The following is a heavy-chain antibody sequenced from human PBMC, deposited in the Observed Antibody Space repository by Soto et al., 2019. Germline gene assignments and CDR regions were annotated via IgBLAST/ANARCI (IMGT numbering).Heavy chain of an antibody. CDR3: ARDRLPYSSSSMGFDY. D-gene: IGHD6-6*01. Sequence: QVQLVESGGGVVQPGRSLRLSCAASGFTFSSYSMHWVRQAPGKGLEWVAVIWYDGSNKYYADSVKGRFTISRDNSKNTLYLQMNSLRAEDTAVYYCARDRLPYSSSSMGFDYWGQGTLVTVSS. CDR1: GFTFSSYS. J-gene: IGHJ4*02. CDR2: IWYDGSNK. V-gene: IGHV3-33*01.